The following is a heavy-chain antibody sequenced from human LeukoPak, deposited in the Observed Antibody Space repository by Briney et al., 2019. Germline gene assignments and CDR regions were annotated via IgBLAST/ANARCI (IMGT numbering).Heavy chain of an antibody. D-gene: IGHD6-19*01. J-gene: IGHJ4*02. CDR2: ISSRQSDV. CDR1: GFTFSSFN. V-gene: IGHV3-21*01. Sequence: PGGSLRLSCAASGFTFSSFNMNWVRQTPGKGLEWVSSISSRQSDVQYADSLEGRFTISRDNAKNSLYLQMNTLRAEDTAVYFCAREVGSGWNYFDLWGQGTLVTVSS. CDR3: AREVGSGWNYFDL.